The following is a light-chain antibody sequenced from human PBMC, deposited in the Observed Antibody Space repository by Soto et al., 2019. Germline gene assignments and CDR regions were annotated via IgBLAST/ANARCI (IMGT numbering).Light chain of an antibody. V-gene: IGLV2-14*01. J-gene: IGLJ1*01. CDR3: SSYTTSSTRV. CDR2: EVS. CDR1: SSDVGIYNY. Sequence: QSVLTQPASVSGSPGQSIAISCTGSSSDVGIYNYVSWYQQHPGKVPKLIIYEVSNRPSGVSNRFSGSKSGNTASLTISGLQAEDEADYYCSSYTTSSTRVSGTGTKVTVL.